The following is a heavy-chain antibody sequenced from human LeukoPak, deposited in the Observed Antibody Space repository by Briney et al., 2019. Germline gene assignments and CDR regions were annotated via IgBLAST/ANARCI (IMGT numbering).Heavy chain of an antibody. CDR3: ARDFVVPANPGYHY. CDR1: GYTFTGYY. CDR2: INPNSGGT. Sequence: ASVKFSCKASGYTFTGYYMHWVRQAPGQGLEWMGWINPNSGGTNYAQKFQGRVTMTRDTSISTAYMELSRLRSDDTAVYYCARDFVVPANPGYHYWGQGTLVTVSS. D-gene: IGHD2-2*01. V-gene: IGHV1-2*02. J-gene: IGHJ4*02.